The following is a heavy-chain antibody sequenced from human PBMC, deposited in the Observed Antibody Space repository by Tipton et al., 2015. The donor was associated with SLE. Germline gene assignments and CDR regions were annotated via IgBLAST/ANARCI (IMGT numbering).Heavy chain of an antibody. V-gene: IGHV1-8*01. D-gene: IGHD1-26*01. CDR3: ARGSVYYQSYMDV. CDR2: MNPNTGYT. Sequence: QSGAEVKKPGASVKVSCRASGYTFTTYDINWVRQATGQGLEWMGWMNPNTGYTGCAQKFQGRVTMTRNTSISTAYMELSSLRSDDTAVYYCARGSVYYQSYMDVWGKGTTVTVSS. J-gene: IGHJ6*03. CDR1: GYTFTTYD.